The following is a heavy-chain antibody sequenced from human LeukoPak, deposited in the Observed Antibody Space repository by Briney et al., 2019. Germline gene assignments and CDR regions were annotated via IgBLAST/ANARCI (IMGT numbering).Heavy chain of an antibody. D-gene: IGHD1-20*01. V-gene: IGHV4-34*01. J-gene: IGHJ5*02. Sequence: SETLSLTCAIDGASLSAYHWTWIRQPPGKGLEWIGEIKPSGITNYNPSLKSRVTLSIDTSKNQFSLKVASVTAADMAVYYCARVRGCNVHNCLLGGWFDPWGQGTLVTVSS. CDR2: IKPSGIT. CDR3: ARVRGCNVHNCLLGGWFDP. CDR1: GASLSAYH.